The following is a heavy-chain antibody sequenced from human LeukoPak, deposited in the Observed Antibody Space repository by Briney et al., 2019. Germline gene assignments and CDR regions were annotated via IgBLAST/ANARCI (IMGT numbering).Heavy chain of an antibody. V-gene: IGHV1-18*01. CDR3: ARDLRPYYYDSSGYYHFDY. D-gene: IGHD3-22*01. Sequence: ASVKVSCKASGYTFTSYGISWVRQAPGQGLEWMGWISAYNGNTNYAQKLQGRVTMTTDTSTSTAYMELRSLRSDDTAVYYCARDLRPYYYDSSGYYHFDYWGQGTLVTVSS. CDR2: ISAYNGNT. CDR1: GYTFTSYG. J-gene: IGHJ4*02.